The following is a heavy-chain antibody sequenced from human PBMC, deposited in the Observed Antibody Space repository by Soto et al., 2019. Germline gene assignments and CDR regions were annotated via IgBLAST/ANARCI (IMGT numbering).Heavy chain of an antibody. CDR2: TYYNGST. J-gene: IGHJ4*02. Sequence: QVVLQESGPGLVKPSQTLSLTCTVSGASISSGGFFWGWIRQVPGKGPEWIGHTYYNGSTYYNPSLESRLTMSLDPSKNRFSLELRSVTAADTAVYNCARGLLLPKPPVDFWGQGALVTVSS. D-gene: IGHD1-26*01. V-gene: IGHV4-31*03. CDR3: ARGLLLPKPPVDF. CDR1: GASISSGGFF.